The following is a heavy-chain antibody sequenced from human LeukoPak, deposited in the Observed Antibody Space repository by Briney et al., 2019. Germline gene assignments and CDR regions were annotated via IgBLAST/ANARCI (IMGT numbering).Heavy chain of an antibody. D-gene: IGHD2-2*01. Sequence: ASVKVSCKASGYTFTNYAMNWVRQAPGQGLEWMGWINTDTGNPTYAQGFTRRLVFSLDTSASTAYLQISSLKAEDTAVYYRARTLFGDQYQLLHNWFDPWGQGTLVTVSS. CDR2: INTDTGNP. CDR3: ARTLFGDQYQLLHNWFDP. V-gene: IGHV7-4-1*02. J-gene: IGHJ5*02. CDR1: GYTFTNYA.